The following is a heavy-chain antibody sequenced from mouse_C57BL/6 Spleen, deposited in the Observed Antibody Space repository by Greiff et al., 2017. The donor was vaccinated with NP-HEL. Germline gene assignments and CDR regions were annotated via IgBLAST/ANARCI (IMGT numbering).Heavy chain of an antibody. CDR3: ARSRGYEAMDY. V-gene: IGHV1-80*01. J-gene: IGHJ4*01. CDR1: GYAFSSYW. CDR2: IYPGDGDT. D-gene: IGHD2-2*01. Sequence: VQLVESGAELVKPGASVKISCKASGYAFSSYWMNWVKQRPGKGLEWIGQIYPGDGDTNYNGKFKGKATLTADKSSSTAYMQLSSLTSEDSAVYFCARSRGYEAMDYWGQGTSVTVSS.